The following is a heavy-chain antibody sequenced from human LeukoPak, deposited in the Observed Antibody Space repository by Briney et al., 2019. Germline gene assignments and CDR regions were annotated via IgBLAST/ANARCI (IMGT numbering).Heavy chain of an antibody. V-gene: IGHV4-39*07. J-gene: IGHJ4*02. CDR3: ARRRGSSGYYYRYYFDY. Sequence: KASETLSLTCTVSGGSISSSSYYWGWIRQPQGKGLEWIVSIYYSGSTYYNPSLKSRVTLSVDTSKNQFSLKLSAVTAADTAVYYCARRRGSSGYYYRYYFDYWGQGTLVTVSS. CDR1: GGSISSSSYY. CDR2: IYYSGST. D-gene: IGHD3-22*01.